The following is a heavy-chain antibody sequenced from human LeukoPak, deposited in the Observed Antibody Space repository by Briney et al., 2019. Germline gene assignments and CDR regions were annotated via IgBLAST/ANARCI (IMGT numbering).Heavy chain of an antibody. D-gene: IGHD6-13*01. CDR3: ARGRYSSSWYLDY. CDR1: GYTFTGYY. Sequence: ASVKVSCKASGYTFTGYYIHWVRQAPGQGLEWTGWINPDSGGTNYAQKFQGRVTMTRDTSISTAYMELSRLRSDDTAVYYCARGRYSSSWYLDYWGQGTLVTVSS. J-gene: IGHJ4*02. CDR2: INPDSGGT. V-gene: IGHV1-2*02.